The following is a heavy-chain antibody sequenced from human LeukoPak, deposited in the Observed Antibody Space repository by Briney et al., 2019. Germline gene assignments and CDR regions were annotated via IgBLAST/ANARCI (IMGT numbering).Heavy chain of an antibody. D-gene: IGHD3-10*01. J-gene: IGHJ5*02. CDR1: GFTFYNYA. CDR3: AKGYYGSGSYGWFDP. Sequence: GGTLRLSCAASGFTFYNYAMSWVRQAPAKGLEWVSGISASGGNTYYADSVKGRFTISRDNSKNTLYLQMNSLRAEDTAVYYCAKGYYGSGSYGWFDPWGQGTLVTVSS. V-gene: IGHV3-23*01. CDR2: ISASGGNT.